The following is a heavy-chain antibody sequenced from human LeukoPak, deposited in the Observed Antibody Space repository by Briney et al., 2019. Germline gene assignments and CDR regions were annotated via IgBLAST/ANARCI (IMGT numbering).Heavy chain of an antibody. CDR1: GGTFSSYA. Sequence: GASVKVSCKASGGTFSSYAISWVRQAPGQGLEWMGRIIPILGIANYAQKFQGRVTITADKSTSTAYMELSSLRSEDTAVYYCARANYYGSGSYYRLDYWGQGTLVTVSS. D-gene: IGHD3-10*01. J-gene: IGHJ4*02. V-gene: IGHV1-69*04. CDR3: ARANYYGSGSYYRLDY. CDR2: IIPILGIA.